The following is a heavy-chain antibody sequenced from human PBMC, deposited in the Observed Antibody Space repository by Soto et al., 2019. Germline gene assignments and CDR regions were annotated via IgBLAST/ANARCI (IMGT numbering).Heavy chain of an antibody. J-gene: IGHJ4*02. CDR3: ARTAPKQPLGDY. V-gene: IGHV1-8*01. D-gene: IGHD6-13*01. Sequence: QVQLVQSGAEVKKPGASVKVSCEASGYTFTTYDINWVRQATGQGLEWMGWMNPNSGNTGYAQKFQGRVTLTRDTSISTAYMELSSLRSEDTAVYYCARTAPKQPLGDYWGQGTLVTVSS. CDR1: GYTFTTYD. CDR2: MNPNSGNT.